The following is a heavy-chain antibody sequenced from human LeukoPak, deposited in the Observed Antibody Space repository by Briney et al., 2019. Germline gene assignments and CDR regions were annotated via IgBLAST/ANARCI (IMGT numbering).Heavy chain of an antibody. D-gene: IGHD6-13*01. CDR3: ARVPAAGTGPDY. V-gene: IGHV3-21*06. CDR1: GFTFSSYT. J-gene: IGHJ4*02. Sequence: GGSLRLSCAASGFTFSSYTMNWVRQAPGKGLEWVSSISRRSGYIYYAGSVKGRFTISRDNAKNSLYLQLNSLGVADTAVYYCARVPAAGTGPDYWGQGTLVTVSS. CDR2: ISRRSGYI.